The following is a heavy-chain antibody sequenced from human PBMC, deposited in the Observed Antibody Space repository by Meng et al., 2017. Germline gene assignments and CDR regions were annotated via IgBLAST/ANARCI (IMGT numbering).Heavy chain of an antibody. J-gene: IGHJ5*02. V-gene: IGHV1-69*01. D-gene: IGHD2-15*01. Sequence: HVQRGAAGAKVQKEGSSGKVSCNASAGTIRSYAIIRVRQAPGQGLEWMGGIIPIFGTANYAQKFQGRVTITADESTGTAYMELSSLRSENTAVYSWARSTPCSGGSCYSLAWFDPWGQGTLVTVSS. CDR1: AGTIRSYA. CDR3: ARSTPCSGGSCYSLAWFDP. CDR2: IIPIFGTA.